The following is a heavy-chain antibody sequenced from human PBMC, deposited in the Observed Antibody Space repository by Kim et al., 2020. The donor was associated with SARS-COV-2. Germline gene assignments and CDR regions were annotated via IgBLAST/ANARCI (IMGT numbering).Heavy chain of an antibody. J-gene: IGHJ1*01. Sequence: SDTRYSPSFQGQVTISADKSISTAYLQWSSLKASDTAMYYCASGGKGLQHWGQGTLVTVSS. D-gene: IGHD2-15*01. CDR3: ASGGKGLQH. CDR2: SDT. V-gene: IGHV5-51*01.